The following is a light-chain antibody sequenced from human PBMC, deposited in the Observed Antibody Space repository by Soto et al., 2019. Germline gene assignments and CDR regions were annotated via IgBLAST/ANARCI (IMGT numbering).Light chain of an antibody. V-gene: IGKV3-11*01. J-gene: IGKJ2*01. CDR1: QSVSSY. Sequence: EIVLTQSPATLSLSPGEGATLSCRASQSVSSYLAWYQQKPGQAPMLLIYDASNRATGIPARFSGSGSGTVFTLTISSLEPEDFAVYCCQQLSNSPLTFGQVTKLEI. CDR2: DAS. CDR3: QQLSNSPLT.